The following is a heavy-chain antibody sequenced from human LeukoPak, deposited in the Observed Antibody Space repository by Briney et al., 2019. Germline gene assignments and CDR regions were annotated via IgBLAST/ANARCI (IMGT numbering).Heavy chain of an antibody. V-gene: IGHV3-48*04. J-gene: IGHJ4*02. D-gene: IGHD5-18*01. Sequence: GRSLRLSCTASGFPFIEYSMNWVRQAPGKGLEWISYIGISSGNTKYADSVKGRFTISADNAKNSLYLQMNSLRVEDTAVYYCARDHNYAFDNWGQGTLVSVSS. CDR1: GFPFIEYS. CDR3: ARDHNYAFDN. CDR2: IGISSGNT.